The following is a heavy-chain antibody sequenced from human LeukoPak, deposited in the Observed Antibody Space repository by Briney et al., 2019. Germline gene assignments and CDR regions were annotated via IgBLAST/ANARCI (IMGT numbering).Heavy chain of an antibody. V-gene: IGHV4-4*07. J-gene: IGHJ4*02. CDR3: ARGNPTYSGSPPYDY. CDR2: IYTSGST. CDR1: GGSISSYY. D-gene: IGHD5-12*01. Sequence: SETLSLTXTVSGGSISSYYWSWIRQPAGKGLEWIGRIYTSGSTNYNPSLKSRVTMSVDTSKNQFSLKLSSVTAADTAVYYCARGNPTYSGSPPYDYWGQGTLVTVSS.